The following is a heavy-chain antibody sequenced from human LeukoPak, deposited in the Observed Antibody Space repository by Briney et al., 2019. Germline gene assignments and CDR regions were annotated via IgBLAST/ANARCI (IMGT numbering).Heavy chain of an antibody. Sequence: GGSLRLSCAASGFTVSNNYMSWVRQAPGKGLEWASVIYTGGSTYYADSVKGRFTITRDNSKNTLYLQMNSLRAEDTAVYYCARGGCSGGSCYFDYWGQGTLVTVSS. CDR2: IYTGGST. D-gene: IGHD2-15*01. J-gene: IGHJ4*02. CDR3: ARGGCSGGSCYFDY. V-gene: IGHV3-53*01. CDR1: GFTVSNNY.